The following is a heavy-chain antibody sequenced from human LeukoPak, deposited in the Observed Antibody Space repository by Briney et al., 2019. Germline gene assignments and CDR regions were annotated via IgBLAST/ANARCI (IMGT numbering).Heavy chain of an antibody. D-gene: IGHD3-10*01. V-gene: IGHV3-23*01. CDR3: ATHGSASYRYYSDY. CDR2: ISGSGGST. J-gene: IGHJ4*02. Sequence: GGSLRLSCAASGLTFSSNAMTWVRQAPGKGLEWVSTISGSGGSTYYADSVKGRFTISRDNSKNTLYLQMNSLRAEDTAVYYCATHGSASYRYYSDYWGQGTLVTVSS. CDR1: GLTFSSNA.